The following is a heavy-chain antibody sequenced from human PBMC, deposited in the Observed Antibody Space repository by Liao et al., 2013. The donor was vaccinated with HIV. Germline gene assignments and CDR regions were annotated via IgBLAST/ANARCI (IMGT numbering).Heavy chain of an antibody. Sequence: QVQLQQWGAGLLKPSETLSLTCGVYGESFSGYSWSWIRQPPGKGLEWIGKINHSGSTNYNPSLKSRVSISVDTSKKQFSLNLNSVTAADTAMYFCARGVPFDYWGQGTLVAVSS. CDR3: ARGVPFDY. CDR1: GESFSGYS. CDR2: INHSGST. J-gene: IGHJ4*02. V-gene: IGHV4-34*01.